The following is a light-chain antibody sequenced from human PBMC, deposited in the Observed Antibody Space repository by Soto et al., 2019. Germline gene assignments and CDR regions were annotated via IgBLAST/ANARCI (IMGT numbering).Light chain of an antibody. CDR2: VVS. J-gene: IGLJ1*01. Sequence: QSALAQPTSVSGSPGQSIAISCTGTSSDVGGYNYVSWHQQHPGKAPKVLISVVSNRPSGVSNRFSGSKSGNTASLTISGLQAEDEAEYYCSSYRSGGTFVFGSGTKLTVL. V-gene: IGLV2-14*01. CDR3: SSYRSGGTFV. CDR1: SSDVGGYNY.